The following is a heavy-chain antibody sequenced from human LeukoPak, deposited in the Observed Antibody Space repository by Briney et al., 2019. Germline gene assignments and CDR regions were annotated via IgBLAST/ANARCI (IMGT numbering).Heavy chain of an antibody. CDR2: INQDGSEK. CDR1: GFTFSSYW. J-gene: IGHJ4*02. V-gene: IGHV3-7*01. CDR3: ASVIVVDSFDY. Sequence: GGSLRLSCAASGFTFSSYWMSWVRQAPGKGLEWVANINQDGSEKYYVDSVKGRFTISRDNAKSSLYLQMNSLRAEDTAVYYCASVIVVDSFDYWGQGTLVTVSS. D-gene: IGHD3-22*01.